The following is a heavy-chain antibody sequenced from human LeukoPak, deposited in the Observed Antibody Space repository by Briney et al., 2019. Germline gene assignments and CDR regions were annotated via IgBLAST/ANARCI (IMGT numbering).Heavy chain of an antibody. CDR2: INHSGST. CDR1: GGSFSGYY. D-gene: IGHD6-19*01. J-gene: IGHJ4*02. V-gene: IGHV4-34*01. Sequence: SETLSLTFAVYGGSFSGYYWSWIRQPPGKGLEWIGEINHSGSTNYNPSLKSRVTISVDTSKNQFSLKLSSVTAADTAVYYCARQTVAVAGFDYWGQGTLVTVSS. CDR3: ARQTVAVAGFDY.